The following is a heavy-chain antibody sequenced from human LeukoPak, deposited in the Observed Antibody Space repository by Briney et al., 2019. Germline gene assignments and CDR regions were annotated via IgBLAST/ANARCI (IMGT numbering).Heavy chain of an antibody. V-gene: IGHV1-18*01. J-gene: IGHJ4*02. D-gene: IGHD5-18*01. Sequence: ASVKLSCKSSGYTFTTYGITWVRQAPGQGLEWMGWIGTYNGNTNYAQKLQGRITMTTATSTSTACMELTSLRSDATAMYYCVRDRMDTGTYFDYWGQGTLVTVSS. CDR1: GYTFTTYG. CDR2: IGTYNGNT. CDR3: VRDRMDTGTYFDY.